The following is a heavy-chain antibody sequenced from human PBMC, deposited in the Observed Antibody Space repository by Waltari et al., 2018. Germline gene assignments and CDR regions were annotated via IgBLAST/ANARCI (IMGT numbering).Heavy chain of an antibody. J-gene: IGHJ5*02. CDR3: ASVYSSSWYGRFEP. CDR2: INHSGST. V-gene: IGHV4-34*01. CDR1: GWSFSGYY. Sequence: QVQLQQWGAGLLKPSETLSLTCAVYGWSFSGYYWSWISQPPGKGLEWIGEINHSGSTNYNPTHKSRVTISVETTKKQFSLKLSSVTAADTAVYYCASVYSSSWYGRFEPWGQGTLVTVSS. D-gene: IGHD6-13*01.